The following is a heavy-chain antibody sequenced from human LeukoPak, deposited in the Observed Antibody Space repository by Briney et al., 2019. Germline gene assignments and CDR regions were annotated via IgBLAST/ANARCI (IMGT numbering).Heavy chain of an antibody. D-gene: IGHD4-17*01. V-gene: IGHV3-7*01. CDR3: ARWDYGDYYFDY. Sequence: GGSRRLSWAASGFTFSSYWLSGVGKAPGKGREGGANIKQDGSEKYYVDSVKGRFTISRDNAKNSLYLQMNSLRAEDTAVYYCARWDYGDYYFDYWGQGTLVTVSS. CDR1: GFTFSSYW. CDR2: IKQDGSEK. J-gene: IGHJ4*02.